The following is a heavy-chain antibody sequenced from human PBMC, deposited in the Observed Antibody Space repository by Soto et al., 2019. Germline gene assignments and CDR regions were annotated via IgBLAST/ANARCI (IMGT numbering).Heavy chain of an antibody. J-gene: IGHJ4*02. CDR2: IRGSSGST. Sequence: EVQLLESGGGLVQPGGSLRLSCAASGFTFSTFDMTWVRQPPGKGLEWVSLIRGSSGSTYYADSVKGRFTIFKDISKNTLYLQMNSLRAEDTAVYFCVKGAWLDYWGQGNMVTVSS. CDR3: VKGAWLDY. V-gene: IGHV3-23*01. CDR1: GFTFSTFD.